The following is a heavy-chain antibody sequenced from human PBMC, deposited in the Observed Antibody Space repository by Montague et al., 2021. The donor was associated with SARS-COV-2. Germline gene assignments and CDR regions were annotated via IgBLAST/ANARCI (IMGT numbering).Heavy chain of an antibody. J-gene: IGHJ4*02. CDR2: SYHSGST. Sequence: SETLSLTCSASGHSICSSDWWSWFSQPPAKRLEWIGGSYHSGSTTYNPSLKSRVTISVDKSKNQHSLPLTSLITADTAAYYCARAQKTISGMLIPTYYFDSWGQGTLVTVSS. D-gene: IGHD3-3*01. CDR1: GHSICSSDW. CDR3: ARAQKTISGMLIPTYYFDS. V-gene: IGHV4-4*02.